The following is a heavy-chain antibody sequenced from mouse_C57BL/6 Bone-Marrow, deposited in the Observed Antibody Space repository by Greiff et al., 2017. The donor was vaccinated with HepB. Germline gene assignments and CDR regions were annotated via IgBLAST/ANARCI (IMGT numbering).Heavy chain of an antibody. J-gene: IGHJ3*01. CDR3: ARRGYGYDEKFAY. CDR2: IHPNSGST. Sequence: QVQLQQPGAELVKPGASVKLSCKASGYTFPSYWMHWVKQRPGQGLEWIGMIHPNSGSTNYNEKFKSKATLTVDKSSSTAYMQLSSLSSKDSAVYYCARRGYGYDEKFAYWGQGTLVTVSA. CDR1: GYTFPSYW. V-gene: IGHV1-64*01. D-gene: IGHD2-2*01.